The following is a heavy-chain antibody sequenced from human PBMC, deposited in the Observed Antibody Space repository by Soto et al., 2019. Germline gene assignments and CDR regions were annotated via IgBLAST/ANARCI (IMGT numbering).Heavy chain of an antibody. Sequence: PSVKVSCKASGYTFTSYGISWVRQAPGQGLEWMGWISAYNGNTNYAQKLQGRVTMTTDTSTSTAYMELRSLRSDDTAVYYCARRGYDFWSGYLYYFDYWGQGTLVTVSS. CDR3: ARRGYDFWSGYLYYFDY. CDR2: ISAYNGNT. J-gene: IGHJ4*02. V-gene: IGHV1-18*01. D-gene: IGHD3-3*01. CDR1: GYTFTSYG.